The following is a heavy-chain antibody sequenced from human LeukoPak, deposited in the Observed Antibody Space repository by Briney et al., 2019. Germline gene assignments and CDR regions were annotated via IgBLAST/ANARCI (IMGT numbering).Heavy chain of an antibody. J-gene: IGHJ2*01. D-gene: IGHD3-22*01. V-gene: IGHV3-53*01. CDR2: MYGGGAT. Sequence: GGSLRLSCTASGFSVSSNHMSWVRQAPGKGLGWVSLMYGGGATSYAESVKGRFTLSRDNSKNTLFFEMNSLRAEDTAVYYCARLAAGYWYFDLWGRGTLVTVSS. CDR1: GFSVSSNH. CDR3: ARLAAGYWYFDL.